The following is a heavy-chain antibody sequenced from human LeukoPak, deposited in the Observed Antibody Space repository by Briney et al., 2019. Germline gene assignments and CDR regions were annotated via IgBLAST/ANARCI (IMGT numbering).Heavy chain of an antibody. D-gene: IGHD2-2*01. CDR3: AADRRDCSSTSCYEVDYYYYGMDV. CDR1: GFTFTSSA. Sequence: SVKGSCKASGFTFTSSAVQWVRQARGQRLEWIGWIVVGSGNTNYAQKFQERVTITRDMSTSTAYMELSSLRSEDTAVYYCAADRRDCSSTSCYEVDYYYYGMDVWGQGTTVTVSS. J-gene: IGHJ6*02. V-gene: IGHV1-58*01. CDR2: IVVGSGNT.